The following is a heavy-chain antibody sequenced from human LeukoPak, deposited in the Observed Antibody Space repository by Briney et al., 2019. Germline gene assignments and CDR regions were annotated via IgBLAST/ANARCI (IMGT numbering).Heavy chain of an antibody. CDR1: GGSFSGYY. CDR2: INHSGST. V-gene: IGHV4-34*01. D-gene: IGHD3-22*01. Sequence: SETLSLTCAVYGGSFSGYYWSWIRQPPGKGLEWIGEINHSGSTNYNPSLKSRVTISVDTSKNQFSLKLSSVTTADTAVYYCARGIYDSSGYYSFYFDYWGQGTLVTVSS. CDR3: ARGIYDSSGYYSFYFDY. J-gene: IGHJ4*02.